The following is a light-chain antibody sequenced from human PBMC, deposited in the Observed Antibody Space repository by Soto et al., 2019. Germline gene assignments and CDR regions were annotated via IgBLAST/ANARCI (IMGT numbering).Light chain of an antibody. CDR1: SSNIGSYT. Sequence: QSVLTQPPSASGTPGQRVTISCSGGSSNIGSYTVNWYQQLPGTAPKLLIYSNNQRPSGVPDRFSGSKSGTSVSLAISGLQSEDEADYYCAAGDDSLNGVVFGGGTKLTVL. V-gene: IGLV1-44*01. CDR2: SNN. CDR3: AAGDDSLNGVV. J-gene: IGLJ2*01.